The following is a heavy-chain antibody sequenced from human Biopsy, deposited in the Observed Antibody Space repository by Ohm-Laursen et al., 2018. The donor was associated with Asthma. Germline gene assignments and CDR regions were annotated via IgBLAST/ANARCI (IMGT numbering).Heavy chain of an antibody. Sequence: SLRLSCAASGFAVSRDHMFWVRQAPGKGLEWVSAIYSGGTSYTADSVRGRFTISRDYPKNTLYLQMHSLRAEDTAVYYCARGDSSNWSHYYFDYWGQGTLVTVSS. J-gene: IGHJ4*02. CDR2: IYSGGTS. CDR1: GFAVSRDH. CDR3: ARGDSSNWSHYYFDY. D-gene: IGHD3-22*01. V-gene: IGHV3-53*01.